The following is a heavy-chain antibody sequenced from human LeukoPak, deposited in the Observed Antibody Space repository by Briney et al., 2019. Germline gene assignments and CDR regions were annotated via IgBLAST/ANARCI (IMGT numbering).Heavy chain of an antibody. J-gene: IGHJ4*02. V-gene: IGHV4-38-2*02. Sequence: SETLSLTCTVSGYSISSGYYWGWIRQPPGKGLEWIGSIYHSGGTYYNPSLKSRVTISVDTSKNQFSLKLSSVTAADTAVYYCLRLLEWLPYDYWGQGTLVTVSS. CDR1: GYSISSGYY. CDR3: LRLLEWLPYDY. CDR2: IYHSGGT. D-gene: IGHD3-3*01.